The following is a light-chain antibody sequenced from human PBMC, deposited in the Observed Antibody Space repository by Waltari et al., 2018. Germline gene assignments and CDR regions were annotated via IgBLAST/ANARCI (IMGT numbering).Light chain of an antibody. J-gene: IGLJ1*01. CDR1: SSNVGTYKY. Sequence: QSALTQPRSVSGSPGQSVTIPCTGTSSNVGTYKYVPWYQHTPGKAPRLIIYDVYKRPSGVPDRFSGSKSGNTASLTISGLQAEDEADYYCCSYAGSYTYVFGSVTEVTVL. V-gene: IGLV2-11*01. CDR3: CSYAGSYTYV. CDR2: DVY.